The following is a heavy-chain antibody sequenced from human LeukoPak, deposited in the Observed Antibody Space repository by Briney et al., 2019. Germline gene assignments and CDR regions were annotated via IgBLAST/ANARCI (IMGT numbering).Heavy chain of an antibody. J-gene: IGHJ4*02. CDR3: AGFRYYYDSSGYYYEGYFDY. CDR1: GFTFSSYA. Sequence: GGSLRLSCAASGFTFSSYAMSWVRQAPGKGLEWVSAISGSGGSTYYADSVKGRFTISRDNSKNTLYLQMNSLRAEDTAVYYCAGFRYYYDSSGYYYEGYFDYWGQGALVTVSS. V-gene: IGHV3-23*01. D-gene: IGHD3-22*01. CDR2: ISGSGGST.